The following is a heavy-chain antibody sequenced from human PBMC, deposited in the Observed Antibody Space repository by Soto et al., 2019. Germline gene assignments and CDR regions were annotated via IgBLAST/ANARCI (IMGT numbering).Heavy chain of an antibody. D-gene: IGHD3-3*01. J-gene: IGHJ4*02. V-gene: IGHV1-69*10. Sequence: ASVKVSCKTSGYTFTNYAINWVRQAPGQGLEWMGAIIPLLTTVDYAQRFQGRVTITADKSTTTAYMELSSLRSDDTAVYYCARDLYRYYHLLSGSTGYWGQGTLVTVSS. CDR3: ARDLYRYYHLLSGSTGY. CDR1: GYTFTNYA. CDR2: IIPLLTTV.